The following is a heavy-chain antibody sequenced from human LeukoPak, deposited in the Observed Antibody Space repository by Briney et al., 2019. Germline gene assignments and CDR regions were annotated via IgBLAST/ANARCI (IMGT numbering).Heavy chain of an antibody. Sequence: GGSLRLSCAASGFTFSSYAMHWVRQAPGKGLEWGAVISYDGSNKYYADSVKGRFTISTDNSKNSLYLQMNSLRAEDTAVYYCARDHGSGSYYDYYYYMDVWGKGTTVTVSS. D-gene: IGHD3-10*01. J-gene: IGHJ6*03. V-gene: IGHV3-30*04. CDR2: ISYDGSNK. CDR1: GFTFSSYA. CDR3: ARDHGSGSYYDYYYYMDV.